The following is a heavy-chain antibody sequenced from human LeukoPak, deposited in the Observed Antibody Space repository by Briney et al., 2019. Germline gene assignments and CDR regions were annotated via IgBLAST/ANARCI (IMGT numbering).Heavy chain of an antibody. CDR1: GFTFSSYS. J-gene: IGHJ6*03. CDR2: SSSTGRYI. D-gene: IGHD3-10*01. CDR3: AKSISGGSGYYYYYYYMDV. Sequence: GGSLRLSCAASGFTFSSYSMNWVRQAPGKGLEWVSSSSSTGRYIYYADSVKGRFTISRDNSKNTLYLQMNSLRAEDTAVYYCAKSISGGSGYYYYYYYMDVWGKGTTVTISS. V-gene: IGHV3-21*04.